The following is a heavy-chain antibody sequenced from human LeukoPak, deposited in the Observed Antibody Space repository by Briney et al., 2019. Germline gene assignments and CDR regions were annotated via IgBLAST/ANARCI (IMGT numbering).Heavy chain of an antibody. Sequence: GGSLRLSCAASGFTFGSFAMSWVRQAPGKGLEWVAMISYHGSAKYYGDSVQGRFTISRDISENTLYLQMDSLRPEDTAIYYCAKDWGSSGWYNYFDPWGQGTLVTVSS. CDR3: AKDWGSSGWYNYFDP. CDR1: GFTFGSFA. J-gene: IGHJ5*02. D-gene: IGHD6-19*01. CDR2: ISYHGSAK. V-gene: IGHV3-30*18.